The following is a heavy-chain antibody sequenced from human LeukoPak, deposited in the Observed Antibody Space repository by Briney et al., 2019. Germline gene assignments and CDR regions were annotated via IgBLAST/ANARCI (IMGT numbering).Heavy chain of an antibody. CDR1: EYSFSIYW. J-gene: IGHJ4*02. Sequence: PGESLKISCKGSEYSFSIYWIAWVRQMPGKGLEYMGIIYPEDSDPRYTPSFQGQVTISADKSISTAYLEWSSLKASDTAMCYCARRMYGDYEGFDYWGQGTLVTVSS. CDR3: ARRMYGDYEGFDY. V-gene: IGHV5-51*01. D-gene: IGHD2-21*02. CDR2: IYPEDSDP.